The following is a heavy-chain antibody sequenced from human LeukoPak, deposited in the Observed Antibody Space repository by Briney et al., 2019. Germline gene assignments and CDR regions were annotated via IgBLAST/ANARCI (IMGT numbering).Heavy chain of an antibody. CDR3: ARDRARWSQTYYFDY. CDR1: GGSFSGYY. V-gene: IGHV4-34*01. Sequence: PSETLSLTCAVYGGSFSGYYWSWIRQPPGKGLEWIGEINHSGSTNYNPSLKSRVTISVDTSKNQSSLKLSSVTAADTAVYYCARDRARWSQTYYFDYWGQGTLVTVSS. CDR2: INHSGST. D-gene: IGHD2-15*01. J-gene: IGHJ4*02.